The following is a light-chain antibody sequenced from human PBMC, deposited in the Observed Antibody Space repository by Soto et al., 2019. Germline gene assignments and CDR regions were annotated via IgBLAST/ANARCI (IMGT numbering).Light chain of an antibody. Sequence: QSVLTQPPSASGTPGQRVTISCSGSRSDIGSNYVYWYQHLPGMAPKLLIYRNDQRPSGVPDRISGSKSGTSASLAIIGLRPEDEAEYYCASWDDSLSVPIFGGGTKLTVL. J-gene: IGLJ2*01. CDR2: RND. V-gene: IGLV1-47*01. CDR3: ASWDDSLSVPI. CDR1: RSDIGSNY.